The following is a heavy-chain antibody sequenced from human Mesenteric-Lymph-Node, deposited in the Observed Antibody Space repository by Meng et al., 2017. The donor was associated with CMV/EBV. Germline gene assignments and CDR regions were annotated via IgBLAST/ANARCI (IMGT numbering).Heavy chain of an antibody. J-gene: IGHJ4*02. Sequence: GGSLRLSCAASGFTFSSYAMSWVRQAPGKGLERVSIIYQGDASPHYADSVKGRFTISRDNPKNMVYLQMNSLRAEDTAVYYCAKDLRGYSHDYWGQGTLVTVSS. V-gene: IGHV3-23*03. CDR1: GFTFSSYA. CDR3: AKDLRGYSHDY. D-gene: IGHD5-18*01. CDR2: IYQGDASP.